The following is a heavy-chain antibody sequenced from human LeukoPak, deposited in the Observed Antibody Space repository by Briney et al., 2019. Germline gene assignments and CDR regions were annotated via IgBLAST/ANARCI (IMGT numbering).Heavy chain of an antibody. V-gene: IGHV3-23*01. D-gene: IGHD4-11*01. Sequence: GGSLRLSCVGSGFSFSSFAMSWLRQAPGKGLEWVSTITGEGKFTYYADSVKGRFTISRDDSRNMQSLQMDSLRPEDTAVYFCAKRITVTVGYYFDSWGQGTLVTVSS. CDR3: AKRITVTVGYYFDS. J-gene: IGHJ4*02. CDR1: GFSFSSFA. CDR2: ITGEGKFT.